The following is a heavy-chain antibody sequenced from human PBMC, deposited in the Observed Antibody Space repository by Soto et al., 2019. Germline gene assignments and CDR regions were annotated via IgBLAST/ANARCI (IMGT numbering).Heavy chain of an antibody. CDR1: GASVSSAEYY. Sequence: QVELQESGPGLVRPSQTLSLTCTVSGASVSSAEYYWSWIRKPPGRGLAWIGYISYSGSTPYNPYLERRVTMSRDTSNNQCYLSLTTVTAADSAVYYCARALILRFFGGLDFWGQGTLVTVSS. D-gene: IGHD3-3*01. CDR3: ARALILRFFGGLDF. J-gene: IGHJ4*02. V-gene: IGHV4-30-4*01. CDR2: ISYSGST.